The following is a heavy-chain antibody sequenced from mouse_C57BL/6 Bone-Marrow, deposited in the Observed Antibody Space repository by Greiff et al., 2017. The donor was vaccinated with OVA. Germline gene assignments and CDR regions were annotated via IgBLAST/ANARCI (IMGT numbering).Heavy chain of an antibody. CDR3: ARQSGYYDYDGPSDY. J-gene: IGHJ2*01. CDR1: GFTFSSYG. V-gene: IGHV5-6*01. CDR2: LSSGGSYT. D-gene: IGHD2-4*01. Sequence: EVKVVESGGDLVKPGGSMKLSCAASGFTFSSYGMSWVRQTPDKRLEWVATLSSGGSYTYYPDSVKGRFTISRDNAKNTLYLQMSSLKSEDTAMYYCARQSGYYDYDGPSDYWGQGTTLTVSS.